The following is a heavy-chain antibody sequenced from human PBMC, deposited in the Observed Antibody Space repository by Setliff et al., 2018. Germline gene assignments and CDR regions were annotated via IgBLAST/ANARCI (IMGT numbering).Heavy chain of an antibody. D-gene: IGHD5-12*01. J-gene: IGHJ4*02. CDR1: GGSISSGSYH. V-gene: IGHV4-61*02. Sequence: PSETLSLTCALSGGSISSGSYHWSWIRQPAGQGLEWVGRLHTSGGTNYNPSLKSRVTISVDTSKNHFSLKLTSVTAADTAVYYCARVGGLLVATMPFDYWGPGTLVTVSS. CDR2: LHTSGGT. CDR3: ARVGGLLVATMPFDY.